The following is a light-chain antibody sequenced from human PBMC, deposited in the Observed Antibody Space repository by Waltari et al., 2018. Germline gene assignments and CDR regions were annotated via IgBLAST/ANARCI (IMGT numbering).Light chain of an antibody. CDR1: SSDVGGYNY. CDR3: SSFAGTNIFVV. CDR2: EVN. V-gene: IGLV2-8*01. J-gene: IGLJ2*01. Sequence: QSALTQPPSASGSPGQSVTISCTGTSSDVGGYNYVSWYQQHPGKAPKLMIYEVNKRPSGVPDRCSGSKSGNTASLTVSGLQADDEADYYCSSFAGTNIFVVFGGGTKLTVL.